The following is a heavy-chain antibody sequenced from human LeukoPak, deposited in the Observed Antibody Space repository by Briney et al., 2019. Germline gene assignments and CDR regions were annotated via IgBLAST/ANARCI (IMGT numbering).Heavy chain of an antibody. Sequence: PGGSLRLSCAASGFTFDDYAMHWVRQAPGKGLEWVSGISWNSGSIGYADSVKGRFTISRDNAKNSLYLQMNRLRAEDMALYYCAKDLTGYSSGWFDYWGQGTLVTVSS. CDR2: ISWNSGSI. J-gene: IGHJ4*02. D-gene: IGHD6-19*01. CDR1: GFTFDDYA. CDR3: AKDLTGYSSGWFDY. V-gene: IGHV3-9*03.